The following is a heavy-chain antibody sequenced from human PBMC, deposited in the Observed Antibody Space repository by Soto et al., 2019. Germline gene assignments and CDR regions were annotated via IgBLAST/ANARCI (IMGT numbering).Heavy chain of an antibody. D-gene: IGHD6-13*01. Sequence: GGSLRLSCAASGFTFSGSAMHWVRQASGKGLEWVGRIRSKANSYATAYAASVKGRFTISRDDSKNTANLQMNSLKTEDTAVYYCLGGYSRVRGAFDIWGQGTMVTVSS. CDR3: LGGYSRVRGAFDI. CDR1: GFTFSGSA. J-gene: IGHJ3*02. CDR2: IRSKANSYAT. V-gene: IGHV3-73*01.